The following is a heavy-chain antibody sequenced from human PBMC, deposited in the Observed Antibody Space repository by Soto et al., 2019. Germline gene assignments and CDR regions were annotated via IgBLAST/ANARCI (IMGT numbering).Heavy chain of an antibody. Sequence: QVQLVQSGAEVKKPGASVKVSCKASDTFTSYGISWVRQAPGQGLEWMGRISAYNGNTNYAQKLQGRVTMTTDTSRSTAYMELRSLRSDDTAVYYCARVVGALGHWFDPWGQGTLVTVSS. J-gene: IGHJ5*02. CDR2: ISAYNGNT. CDR1: DTFTSYG. D-gene: IGHD1-26*01. CDR3: ARVVGALGHWFDP. V-gene: IGHV1-18*01.